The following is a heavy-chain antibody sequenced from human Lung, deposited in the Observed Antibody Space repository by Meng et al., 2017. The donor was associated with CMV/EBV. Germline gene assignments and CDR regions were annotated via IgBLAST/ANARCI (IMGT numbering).Heavy chain of an antibody. J-gene: IGHJ6*02. CDR1: GFTFSSYS. D-gene: IGHD3-3*01. V-gene: IGHV3-48*04. CDR2: ISSSSSTI. CDR3: ARDFPTDDVWSGYYPGYYGMDV. Sequence: GGSLRLXCAASGFTFSSYSMNWVRQAPGKGLEWVSYISSSSSTIYYADSVKGRVTISRDNAKNSLYLQMNSLRAEDTAVYYCARDFPTDDVWSGYYPGYYGMDVXGQGXTVTVSS.